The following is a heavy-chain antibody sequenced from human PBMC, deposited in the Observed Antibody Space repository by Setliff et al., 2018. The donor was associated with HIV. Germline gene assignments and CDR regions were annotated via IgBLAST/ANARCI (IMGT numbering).Heavy chain of an antibody. J-gene: IGHJ5*02. V-gene: IGHV1-18*01. CDR2: ISAYNGNT. CDR1: GYTFTSYG. Sequence: ASVKVSCKASGYTFTSYGISWVRQAPGQGLEWMGWISAYNGNTNYAQKLQGRVAMTTDKSTSTAFMELTSLTSEDTAVYYCARSVHSLYGDYATYFDPWGQGTQVTVSS. CDR3: ARSVHSLYGDYATYFDP. D-gene: IGHD4-17*01.